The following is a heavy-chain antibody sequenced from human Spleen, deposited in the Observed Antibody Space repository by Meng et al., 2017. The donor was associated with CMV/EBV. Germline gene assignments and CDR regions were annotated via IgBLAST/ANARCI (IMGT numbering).Heavy chain of an antibody. D-gene: IGHD6-6*01. V-gene: IGHV5-51*01. CDR1: GYRFTDYC. CDR2: IYPVDSDT. CDR3: GRPARDYSGMDV. Sequence: GESLKISCEASGYRFTDYCIAWVRQMPGKGLEWMGIIYPVDSDTRYSPSFRGQVTISVDKSIRTAYLQWSSLKASDTAMYYCGRPARDYSGMDVWGQGTTVTVSS. J-gene: IGHJ6*02.